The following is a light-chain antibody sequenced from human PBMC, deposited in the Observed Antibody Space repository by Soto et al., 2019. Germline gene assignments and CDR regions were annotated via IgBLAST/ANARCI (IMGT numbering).Light chain of an antibody. CDR2: DAS. Sequence: EIVLTQSPATLSLSPGERATLSCRASQSVSSYLAWYQQKPGQAPRLLIYDASNRATGIPARFSGSGSGTDFTLTISSLEPEDFAVYYCQQRSNLTRQSINFGQGTRLEI. V-gene: IGKV3-11*01. CDR1: QSVSSY. J-gene: IGKJ5*01. CDR3: QQRSNLTRQSIN.